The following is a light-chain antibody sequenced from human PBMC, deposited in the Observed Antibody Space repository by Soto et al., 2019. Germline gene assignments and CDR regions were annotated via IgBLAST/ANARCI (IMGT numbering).Light chain of an antibody. Sequence: DVQVTQSPSFVSASVGDTVTITCRASQGIGTWLAWYQQKPGKAPNLLIYGASNLQSGVPPRFSGSGLGTHFTLTIVSLQPEDFATYFCQQTNSFPVTFGQGTPLEI. CDR2: GAS. V-gene: IGKV1D-12*01. CDR1: QGIGTW. CDR3: QQTNSFPVT. J-gene: IGKJ5*01.